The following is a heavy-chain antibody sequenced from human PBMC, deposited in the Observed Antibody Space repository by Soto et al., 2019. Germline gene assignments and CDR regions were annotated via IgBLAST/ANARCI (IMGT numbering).Heavy chain of an antibody. Sequence: PGGSLRLSCVAYGFTFGNHAMQWVRPAPGKGLGWVAVISSDGSEKNYLDSVRYRSTISRDNTKNTRYLQMNNLRPEDTAMYYCANSWTTLTTGFDFWGQGALVTVSS. CDR1: GFTFGNHA. CDR3: ANSWTTLTTGFDF. CDR2: ISSDGSEK. J-gene: IGHJ4*02. D-gene: IGHD4-17*01. V-gene: IGHV3-30*18.